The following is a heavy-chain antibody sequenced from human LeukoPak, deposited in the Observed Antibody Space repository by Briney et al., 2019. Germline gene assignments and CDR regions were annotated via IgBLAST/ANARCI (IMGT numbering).Heavy chain of an antibody. Sequence: GGSLRLSCAASGFTFSTHGMHWVRQAPGKGLEWVAVMSYDGSNKYYADSVKGRFTISRDNSKNTLYLQMNSLRDEDTAVYYCARGSIAADFDYWGQGTLVTVSS. CDR1: GFTFSTHG. J-gene: IGHJ4*02. V-gene: IGHV3-30*03. D-gene: IGHD6-13*01. CDR2: MSYDGSNK. CDR3: ARGSIAADFDY.